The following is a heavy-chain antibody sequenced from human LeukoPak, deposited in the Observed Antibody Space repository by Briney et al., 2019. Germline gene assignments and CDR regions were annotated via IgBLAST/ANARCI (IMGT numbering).Heavy chain of an antibody. CDR1: GGSISSSSYY. CDR2: IYYSGST. J-gene: IGHJ4*02. CDR3: ARDTYYGGASDY. Sequence: SETLSLTCTVSGGSISSSSYYWGCIRQPPGKGLEWIGSIYYSGSTYYNPSLKSRVTISVDTSKNQFSLKLSSVTAADTAVYYCARDTYYGGASDYWGQGTLVTVSS. D-gene: IGHD3-16*01. V-gene: IGHV4-39*07.